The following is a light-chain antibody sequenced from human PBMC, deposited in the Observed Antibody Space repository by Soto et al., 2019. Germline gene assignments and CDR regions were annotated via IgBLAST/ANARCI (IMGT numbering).Light chain of an antibody. V-gene: IGKV3-20*01. CDR2: DAS. J-gene: IGKJ1*01. CDR3: YQYEPSPWT. Sequence: EIVMTQSPGTLSLSPGEAATLSCRASQSVSGSYLAWYQQKPGQAPRVVIYDASTRATGIPDRFRGSGSGTDFTLTISRLEPEDFAVYYCYQYEPSPWTFGQGTKVDI. CDR1: QSVSGSY.